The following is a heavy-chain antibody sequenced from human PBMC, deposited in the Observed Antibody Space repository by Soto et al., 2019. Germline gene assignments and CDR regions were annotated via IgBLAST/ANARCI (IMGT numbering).Heavy chain of an antibody. D-gene: IGHD2-2*01. J-gene: IGHJ4*02. Sequence: EVQLVESGGGLVKPGGSLRLSCAASGFTFSSYSMNWVRQAPGKGLEWVSSISSSSSYIYYADSVKGRFTISRDNAKNSLYLQMNSLRAEDTAVYYCAREGNLGYCSSTSCYEFDYWGQGILVAVSS. CDR1: GFTFSSYS. CDR3: AREGNLGYCSSTSCYEFDY. V-gene: IGHV3-21*01. CDR2: ISSSSSYI.